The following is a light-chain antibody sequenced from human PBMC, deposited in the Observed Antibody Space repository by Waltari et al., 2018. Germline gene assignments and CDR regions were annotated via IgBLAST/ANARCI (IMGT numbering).Light chain of an antibody. CDR2: DLS. Sequence: EVVLTQSPATLSLSPGERATLSCRASKSVSSYVAWYQQRPGQAPRLLVYDLSQRATGIPARFSGSGSGTDFTLTISSLEPEDFAVYYCQQRSNWGLTFGGGTKVE. J-gene: IGKJ4*01. CDR1: KSVSSY. V-gene: IGKV3-11*01. CDR3: QQRSNWGLT.